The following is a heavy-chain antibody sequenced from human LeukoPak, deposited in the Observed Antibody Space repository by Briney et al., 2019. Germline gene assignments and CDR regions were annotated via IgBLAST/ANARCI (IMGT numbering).Heavy chain of an antibody. Sequence: GGSLRLSCAASGFTFSSYAMHWVRQAPGKGLEWVAVISYDGSNKYYADSVKGRFTISRDNSKNTLYLQMNSLRAEDTAVYYCARDLVGATGYYYYYGMDVWGQGTTVTVSS. CDR1: GFTFSSYA. V-gene: IGHV3-30*04. CDR2: ISYDGSNK. CDR3: ARDLVGATGYYYYYGMDV. D-gene: IGHD1-26*01. J-gene: IGHJ6*02.